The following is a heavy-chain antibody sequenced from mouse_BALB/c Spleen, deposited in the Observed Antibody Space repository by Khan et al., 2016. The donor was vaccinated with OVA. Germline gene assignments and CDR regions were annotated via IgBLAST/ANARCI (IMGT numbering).Heavy chain of an antibody. CDR2: IYPGTGST. J-gene: IGHJ4*01. V-gene: IGHV1S132*01. D-gene: IGHD2-2*01. Sequence: QVQLQQSGAELVRPGASVKLSCKTSGYIFTSYWIHWVKQRSGQRLEWIARIYPGTGSTYYSKKFKGKATLTADHSSSTAYMKLSRLTSADSAVYFCARSGTMATDVMGFWGQGTSVTVSS. CDR3: ARSGTMATDVMGF. CDR1: GYIFTSYW.